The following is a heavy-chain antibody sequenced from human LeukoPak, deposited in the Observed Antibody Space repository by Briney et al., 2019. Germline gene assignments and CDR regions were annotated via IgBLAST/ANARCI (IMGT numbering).Heavy chain of an antibody. CDR1: GFTFSSYS. D-gene: IGHD3-10*01. J-gene: IGHJ3*02. CDR3: ARDRGLLWFGNNLGAFDI. Sequence: GGSLRLSCAASGFTFSSYSMNWVRQAPGKGLEWVSSITSSSSYIYYADSVKGRFTISRDNAKNSLYLQMNSLRAEDTAVYYCARDRGLLWFGNNLGAFDIWGQGTMVTVSS. CDR2: ITSSSSYI. V-gene: IGHV3-21*01.